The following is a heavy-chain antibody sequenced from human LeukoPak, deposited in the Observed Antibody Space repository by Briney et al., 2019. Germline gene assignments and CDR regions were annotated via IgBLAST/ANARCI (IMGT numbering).Heavy chain of an antibody. V-gene: IGHV3-21*01. D-gene: IGHD3-22*01. Sequence: GGSLRLSCAASGFTFSSYSMNWVRQAPGKGLEWVSSISSSSYIYYADSVKGRFTISRDNAKNSLYLQMNSLRAEDTAVYYCARDLAVVTSGDYWGQGTLVTVSS. CDR2: ISSSSYI. J-gene: IGHJ4*02. CDR3: ARDLAVVTSGDY. CDR1: GFTFSSYS.